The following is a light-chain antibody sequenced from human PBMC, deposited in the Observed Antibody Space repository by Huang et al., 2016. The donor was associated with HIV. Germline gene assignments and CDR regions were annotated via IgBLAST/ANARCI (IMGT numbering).Light chain of an antibody. CDR3: QQRSNWPPFT. Sequence: EILLTQSPATLSLSPGERATLSCKARQKINTYLAWYQQKPGQAPRILIYDASTRAPDTPARFRGSGSGTDFTLTITNLEPEDFAVYFCQQRSNWPPFTFGPGTKVDRK. J-gene: IGKJ3*01. CDR2: DAS. V-gene: IGKV3-11*01. CDR1: QKINTY.